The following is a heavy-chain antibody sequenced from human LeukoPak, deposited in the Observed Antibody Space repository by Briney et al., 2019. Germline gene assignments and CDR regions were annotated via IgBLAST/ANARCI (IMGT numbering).Heavy chain of an antibody. V-gene: IGHV4-59*01. J-gene: IGHJ5*02. Sequence: SETLSLTCTVSGGSISSYYWSWIRQPPGKALEWIGYIYYSGSTNYNPSLKSRVTISVDTSKNQFSLKVSSVTAADTAVYYCARHGTTGTNLNWFDPWGQGTLVTVSS. D-gene: IGHD1-1*01. CDR2: IYYSGST. CDR3: ARHGTTGTNLNWFDP. CDR1: GGSISSYY.